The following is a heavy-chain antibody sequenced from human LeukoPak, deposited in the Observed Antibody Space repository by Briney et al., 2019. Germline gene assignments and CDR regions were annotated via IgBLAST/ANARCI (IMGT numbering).Heavy chain of an antibody. V-gene: IGHV3-11*01. CDR3: TRDPDYDDPD. CDR1: GFTFSDHY. D-gene: IGHD3-22*01. J-gene: IGHJ4*02. Sequence: GGSLRLSCTASGFTFSDHYMTWMRQAPGKGLEWISYITSSGRSTDYADSVKGRFIISRDNAKNSLSLQMSSLGVEDTAVYYCTRDPDYDDPDWGQGTLVTVSS. CDR2: ITSSGRST.